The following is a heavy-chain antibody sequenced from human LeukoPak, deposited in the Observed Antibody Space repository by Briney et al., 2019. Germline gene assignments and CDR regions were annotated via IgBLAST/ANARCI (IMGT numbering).Heavy chain of an antibody. CDR1: GYSFTSHW. D-gene: IGHD3-10*01. CDR2: GNPDDSDT. CDR3: ARLRWPRGGRSSFDY. Sequence: PGESLKLYCKGSGYSFTSHWIGWVRPMPGKGLEWMGIGNPDDSDTIYSPSFQGQVTISADESITTAYLQWSSLKASDTAMYYCARLRWPRGGRSSFDYWGQGALVTVSS. J-gene: IGHJ4*02. V-gene: IGHV5-51*01.